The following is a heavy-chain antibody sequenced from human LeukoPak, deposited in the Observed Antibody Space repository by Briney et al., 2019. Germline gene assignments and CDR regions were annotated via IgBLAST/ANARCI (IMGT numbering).Heavy chain of an antibody. CDR1: GFTFSDYA. Sequence: GGSLRLSCAASGFTFSDYAMSWVRQAPGKGLEWVSVISGDGSTTYYGDSVKGRFTISRDESKNTLYLQMNSLRAEDTAVYYCAKESGQLDVWGKGTTVTVFS. D-gene: IGHD2-15*01. CDR2: ISGDGSTT. CDR3: AKESGQLDV. J-gene: IGHJ6*04. V-gene: IGHV3-23*01.